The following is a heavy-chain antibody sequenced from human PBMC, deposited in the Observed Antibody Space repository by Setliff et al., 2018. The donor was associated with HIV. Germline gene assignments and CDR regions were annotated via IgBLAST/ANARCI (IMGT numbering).Heavy chain of an antibody. V-gene: IGHV4-39*01. J-gene: IGHJ4*02. CDR2: ISYTGST. Sequence: SETLSLTCTVPGGSINRSNYYWGWIRQPPGKGLEWIGTISYTGSTYYDPSLKSRVTISLDTSKNRFFLKLSSVTAPDTAIYYCARQTWEYYDTLTGYYRSPKNFDSWGQGTL. CDR3: ARQTWEYYDTLTGYYRSPKNFDS. D-gene: IGHD3-9*01. CDR1: GGSINRSNYY.